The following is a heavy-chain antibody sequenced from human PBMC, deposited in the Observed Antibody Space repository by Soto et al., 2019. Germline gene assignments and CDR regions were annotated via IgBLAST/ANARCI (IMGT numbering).Heavy chain of an antibody. Sequence: QVPLVESGGGLVKPGRSLRLYCAVSGFTFSDYYMSWIRQAPGKGLEWVSYISSRGSTIYYADSVKGRFTISRDNAKKSLYLQMNSLRAEDTAVYYCARDANYYGIDVWGQGTTVTVSS. J-gene: IGHJ6*02. CDR1: GFTFSDYY. V-gene: IGHV3-11*01. CDR3: ARDANYYGIDV. CDR2: ISSRGSTI.